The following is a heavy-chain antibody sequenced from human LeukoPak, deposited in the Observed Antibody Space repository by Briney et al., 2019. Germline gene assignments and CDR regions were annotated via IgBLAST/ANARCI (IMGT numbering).Heavy chain of an antibody. Sequence: ASVKVSCKAAGYTFSYNYMHWVRQAPGQGLEWMGWINPNSGGTNYAQKFQDRVIMTRDTSISTAYLELSRLRSDDTAVYYCARLNWGSSFDYWGQGTLVTVSS. CDR2: INPNSGGT. J-gene: IGHJ4*02. CDR3: ARLNWGSSFDY. V-gene: IGHV1-2*02. D-gene: IGHD7-27*01. CDR1: GYTFSYNY.